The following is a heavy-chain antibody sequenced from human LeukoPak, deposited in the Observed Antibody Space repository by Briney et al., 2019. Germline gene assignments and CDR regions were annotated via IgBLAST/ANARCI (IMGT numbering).Heavy chain of an antibody. Sequence: GGSLRLSCAASGFTFSSYGMHWVRQAPGKGLEWVAVIWYDGSNKYYADSVKGRFTISRDNSKNTLYLQMNSLRAEDTAVYYCARDAGDGSGYIDYWGQGTLVTVSS. CDR1: GFTFSSYG. V-gene: IGHV3-33*01. D-gene: IGHD3-22*01. CDR2: IWYDGSNK. CDR3: ARDAGDGSGYIDY. J-gene: IGHJ4*02.